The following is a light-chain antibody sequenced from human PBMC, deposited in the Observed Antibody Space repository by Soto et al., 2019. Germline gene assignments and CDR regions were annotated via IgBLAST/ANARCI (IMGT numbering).Light chain of an antibody. CDR3: CSYAGDSYV. V-gene: IGLV2-23*02. CDR1: SSDVGNYNL. CDR2: DVS. J-gene: IGLJ1*01. Sequence: LTHPASVSGSPGQSITISCTGTSSDVGNYNLVSWYQQHPGKAPKLMIYDVSKRPSGVSNRFSGSKSGNTASLTISGLQADDEADYYCCSYAGDSYVFGTGTKSPS.